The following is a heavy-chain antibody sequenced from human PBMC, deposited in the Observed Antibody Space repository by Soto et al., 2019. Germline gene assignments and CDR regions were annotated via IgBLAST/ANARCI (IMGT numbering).Heavy chain of an antibody. CDR1: GVTFSSYN. V-gene: IGHV1-69*08. D-gene: IGHD3-3*01. Sequence: QVQLVQSGAELKRPGSSVKFSCKASGVTFSSYNIHWVRQAPGQGLEWMGRIVPFLGTIDHAQIFQDRVTISADKSSSTAYMELTSLRSDDTAVYYCAGPFGVVPYEAFDVWGQGTMLIVSS. CDR3: AGPFGVVPYEAFDV. J-gene: IGHJ3*01. CDR2: IVPFLGTI.